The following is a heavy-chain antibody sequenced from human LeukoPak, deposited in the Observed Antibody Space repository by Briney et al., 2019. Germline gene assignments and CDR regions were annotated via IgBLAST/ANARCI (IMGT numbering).Heavy chain of an antibody. CDR1: GGSISSTSYY. J-gene: IGHJ4*02. Sequence: SETLSLTCTLSGGSISSTSYYWGWIRQPPGKELEWIGTIYYSGSTYYNPSLKSRVTISVDTSKTQFSLRMRSVTAADTAVYYCARSSGFLIRGVPIDYWGQGTLVTVSS. CDR2: IYYSGST. CDR3: ARSSGFLIRGVPIDY. D-gene: IGHD3-10*01. V-gene: IGHV4-39*01.